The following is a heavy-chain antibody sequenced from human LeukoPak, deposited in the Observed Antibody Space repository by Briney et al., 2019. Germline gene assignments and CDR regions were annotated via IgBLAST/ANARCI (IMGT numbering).Heavy chain of an antibody. J-gene: IGHJ5*02. CDR3: ARDNFGDYGNWFDP. Sequence: GGSLRLSCAASGFTFSTYSMNCVRQAPGKGLEWVSYISSTSSIMYYADSVKGRFTISRGNAKNSLYLQMNSLRDEDTAVYYCARDNFGDYGNWFDPWGQGTLVTVSS. V-gene: IGHV3-48*02. D-gene: IGHD4-17*01. CDR1: GFTFSTYS. CDR2: ISSTSSIM.